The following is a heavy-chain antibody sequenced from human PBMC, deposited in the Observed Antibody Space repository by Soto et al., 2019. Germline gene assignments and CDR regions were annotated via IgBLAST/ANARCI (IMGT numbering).Heavy chain of an antibody. CDR1: GYTFTSYG. CDR3: ARYDFGVALFYYHGMDV. V-gene: IGHV1-18*01. D-gene: IGHD3-3*01. CDR2: ISVHSGKT. J-gene: IGHJ6*02. Sequence: VQLVQSGDEVKRPGASVKVSCKTSGYTFTSYGVTWVRQAPGQGLEWMAWISVHSGKTKFAESLRGRVTLTTDTSTSTAYMELRSLRSDDTAVYYCARYDFGVALFYYHGMDVWGQGTTVIVSS.